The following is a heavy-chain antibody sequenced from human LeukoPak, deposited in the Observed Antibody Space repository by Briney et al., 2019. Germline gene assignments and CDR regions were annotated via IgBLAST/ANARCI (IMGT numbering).Heavy chain of an antibody. J-gene: IGHJ4*02. D-gene: IGHD3-22*01. CDR3: ARDLRYDSSGWAFDY. CDR2: IYYSGST. Sequence: PSETLSLTCSVSGDYISSYYWNWIRQPPGKGLEWIGYIYYSGSTNYNPSLKSRVTMSVDTSKNQFSLKLSSVTAADTAVYYCARDLRYDSSGWAFDYWGQGTLVTVSS. CDR1: GDYISSYY. V-gene: IGHV4-59*01.